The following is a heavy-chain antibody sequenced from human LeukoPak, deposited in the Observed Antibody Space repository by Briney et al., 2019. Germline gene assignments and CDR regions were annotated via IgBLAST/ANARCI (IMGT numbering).Heavy chain of an antibody. CDR2: IYLYGTT. Sequence: SETLSLTCSVSIGSISSSKWWSWVRQSPVKGLEWIGEIYLYGTTNYNPSFTSRVTISLDTSKSHFSLKLSSVTAADTAVYYCARSIATWIHSWDDGYYFDYWGQGTLVTVSS. CDR3: ARSIATWIHSWDDGYYFDY. V-gene: IGHV4-4*02. CDR1: IGSISSSKW. J-gene: IGHJ4*02. D-gene: IGHD5-18*01.